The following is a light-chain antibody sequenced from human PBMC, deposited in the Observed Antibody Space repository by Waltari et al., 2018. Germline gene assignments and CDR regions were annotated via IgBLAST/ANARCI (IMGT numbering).Light chain of an antibody. J-gene: IGKJ1*01. CDR1: QPVNTN. CDR3: QQYDNWSPWT. V-gene: IGKV3-15*01. CDR2: AGS. Sequence: EVEMTQSPGTLSVSPGERVTLPCRASQPVNTNLAGYQQKPGQAPRLLIYAGSTRATGIPVRFSGSGSGTEFTRTISSLQSEDFAVYYCQQYDNWSPWTFGQGTKVE.